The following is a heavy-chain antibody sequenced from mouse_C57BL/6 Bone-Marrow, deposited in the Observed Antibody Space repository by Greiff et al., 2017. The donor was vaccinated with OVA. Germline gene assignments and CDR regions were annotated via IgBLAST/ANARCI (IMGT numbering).Heavy chain of an antibody. CDR3: ARGGLLRFYFDY. J-gene: IGHJ2*01. CDR2: ISYSGST. Sequence: EVKLQESGPGMVKPSQSLSLTCTVTGYSITSGYDWHWIRHFPGNKLEWMGYISYSGSTNYNPSLKSRISITHDTSKNHFFLKLNSVTTEDTATYYCARGGLLRFYFDYWGQGTTLTVSS. D-gene: IGHD1-1*01. V-gene: IGHV3-1*01. CDR1: GYSITSGYD.